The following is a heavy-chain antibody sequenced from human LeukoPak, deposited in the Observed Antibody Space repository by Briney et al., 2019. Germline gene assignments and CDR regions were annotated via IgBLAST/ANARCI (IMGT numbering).Heavy chain of an antibody. V-gene: IGHV3-23*01. Sequence: PGGSLRLSCAASGFTFSSYAMSWVRQAPGKGLEWVSAISGSGGSTYYADSVKGRFTISRDNSKNTLYLQMNSLRAEDTAVYYCAKANCTNGVCYFFYMDVWGKGTTVTVSS. J-gene: IGHJ6*03. CDR1: GFTFSSYA. D-gene: IGHD2-8*01. CDR2: ISGSGGST. CDR3: AKANCTNGVCYFFYMDV.